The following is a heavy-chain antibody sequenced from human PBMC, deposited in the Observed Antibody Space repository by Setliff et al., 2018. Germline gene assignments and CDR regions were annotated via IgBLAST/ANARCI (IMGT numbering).Heavy chain of an antibody. J-gene: IGHJ4*02. V-gene: IGHV3-11*04. CDR3: IDGRNRAWGVY. D-gene: IGHD7-27*01. CDR2: IHDSGNPT. Sequence: GGSLRLSCAASGFTFSNYYMTWIRQAPGKGLEWISYIHDSGNPTYYADSVKGRFTVSRDNAKNSLYLQMNSLRAEDTAVYYCIDGRNRAWGVYWGQGTLVTVSS. CDR1: GFTFSNYY.